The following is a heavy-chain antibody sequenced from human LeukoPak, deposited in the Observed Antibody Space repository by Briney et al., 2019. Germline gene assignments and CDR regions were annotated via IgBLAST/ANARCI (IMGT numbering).Heavy chain of an antibody. CDR1: GFTLSNFW. D-gene: IGHD6-19*01. J-gene: IGHJ4*02. CDR2: IHSGGST. V-gene: IGHV3-66*01. Sequence: GGSLRLSCAASGFTLSNFWMHWVRQAPGKGLEWVSVIHSGGSTYYADSVKGRFTISRDNSKNTLYLQMNSLRAEDTAVYYCARVASSGWYSPYYFEYWGQGTLVTVSS. CDR3: ARVASSGWYSPYYFEY.